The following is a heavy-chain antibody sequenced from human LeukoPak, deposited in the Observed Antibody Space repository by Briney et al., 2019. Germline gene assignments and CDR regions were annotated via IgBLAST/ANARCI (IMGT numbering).Heavy chain of an antibody. D-gene: IGHD6-19*01. CDR2: INPNSGGT. CDR1: GYTFTGYY. Sequence: GASVKVSCKASGYTFTGYYMHWVRQAPGQGLEWMGWINPNSGGTNYAQKFQGRVTMTRDTSISTAYMELSRLRSDDTAVYYCARFGLGKHIEVAGIPFDIWGQGTMVTVSS. CDR3: ARFGLGKHIEVAGIPFDI. J-gene: IGHJ3*02. V-gene: IGHV1-2*02.